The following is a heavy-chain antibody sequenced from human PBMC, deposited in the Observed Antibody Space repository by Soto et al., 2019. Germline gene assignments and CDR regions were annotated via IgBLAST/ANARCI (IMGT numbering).Heavy chain of an antibody. J-gene: IGHJ4*02. CDR1: GFTFSSYS. CDR3: ARRYCTDGVCHFDS. V-gene: IGHV3-21*01. CDR2: ISSRSSGI. Sequence: GGSLRLSCAASGFTFSSYSMSWVRQAPGKGLEWVASISSRSSGIYYADSLKGRFTISRDNAKNSLYLQMNSLRAEDTAVYYCARRYCTDGVCHFDSWGQGTLVTVSS. D-gene: IGHD2-8*01.